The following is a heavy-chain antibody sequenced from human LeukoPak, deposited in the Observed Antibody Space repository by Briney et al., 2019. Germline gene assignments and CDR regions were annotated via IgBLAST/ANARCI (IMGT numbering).Heavy chain of an antibody. CDR3: ARGGGLDV. Sequence: GGSLRLSCAASGFTFSSYWMNCARQAPGKGLEWVASINHNGNVNYYVDSVKGRFTISRENAKNSLYLESSNLRAEDTAVYFCARGGGLDVWGQGATVTVSS. CDR2: INHNGNVN. V-gene: IGHV3-7*03. CDR1: GFTFSSYW. J-gene: IGHJ6*02. D-gene: IGHD3-16*01.